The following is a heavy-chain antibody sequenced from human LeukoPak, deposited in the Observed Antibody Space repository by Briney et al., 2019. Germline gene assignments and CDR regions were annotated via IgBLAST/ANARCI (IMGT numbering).Heavy chain of an antibody. CDR3: ERHRGTFDI. V-gene: IGHV4-39*01. J-gene: IGHJ3*02. Sequence: SETLYLTCTVSGGSISSSSYYWVWIRQPPGKGRVWMGSIYYSGSTYYNPSLKSRVTISVDTTKNTFSLKLSSVTAADTAVYYCERHRGTFDIWGQGTMVSVSS. D-gene: IGHD5-24*01. CDR2: IYYSGST. CDR1: GGSISSSSYY.